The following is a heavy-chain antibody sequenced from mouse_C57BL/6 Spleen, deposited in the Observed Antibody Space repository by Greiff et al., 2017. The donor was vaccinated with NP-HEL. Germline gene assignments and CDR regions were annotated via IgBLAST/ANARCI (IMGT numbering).Heavy chain of an antibody. D-gene: IGHD1-1*01. CDR2: IDPSDSYT. V-gene: IGHV1-50*01. CDR1: GYTFTSYW. J-gene: IGHJ4*01. Sequence: QVQLQQPGAELVKPGASVKLSCKASGYTFTSYWMQWVKQRPGQGLEWIGEIDPSDSYTNYNQKFKGKATLTVDTSSSTAYMQLSSLTSEDSAVYYCARWGYYGSGDYAMDYWGQGTSVTVSS. CDR3: ARWGYYGSGDYAMDY.